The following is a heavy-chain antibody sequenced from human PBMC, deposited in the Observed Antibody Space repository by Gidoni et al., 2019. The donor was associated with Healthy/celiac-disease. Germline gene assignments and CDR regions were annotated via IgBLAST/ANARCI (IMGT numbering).Heavy chain of an antibody. CDR1: GFTFSSYS. Sequence: EVQLVESGGGLVKPGGSLRLSCAASGFTFSSYSMNWVRQAPGKGLEWVSSISSSSSYIYYADSVKGRFTISRDNAKNSLYLQMNSLRAEDTAVYYCARDPYSGTMVRGGDYWGQGTLVTVSS. D-gene: IGHD3-10*01. J-gene: IGHJ4*02. CDR3: ARDPYSGTMVRGGDY. CDR2: ISSSSSYI. V-gene: IGHV3-21*01.